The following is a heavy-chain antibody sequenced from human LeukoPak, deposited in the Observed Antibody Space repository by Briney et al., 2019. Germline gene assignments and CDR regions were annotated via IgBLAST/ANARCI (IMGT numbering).Heavy chain of an antibody. J-gene: IGHJ4*02. CDR1: GYTFTSYG. D-gene: IGHD1-26*01. Sequence: ASVKVSCKPSGYTFTSYGISWVRQAPGQGLEWMGWISAYNGNTNYAQKLQGRVTMNTDTSTSTAYMELRSLRSDDTAVYYCARVVGGSYYSANCFDYWGQGTLVTVSS. CDR3: ARVVGGSYYSANCFDY. CDR2: ISAYNGNT. V-gene: IGHV1-18*01.